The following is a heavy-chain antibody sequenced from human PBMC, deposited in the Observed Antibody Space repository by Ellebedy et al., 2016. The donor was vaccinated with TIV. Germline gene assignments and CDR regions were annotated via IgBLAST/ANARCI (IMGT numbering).Heavy chain of an antibody. D-gene: IGHD5-18*01. J-gene: IGHJ6*02. CDR2: IWYDGSNK. Sequence: PGGSLRLSCATSGFTFSSYAMHWVRQAPGKGLEWVAVIWYDGSNKYYADSVKGRFTISRDNSKNTLYLQMGSLRAEDMAVYYCAKVIQLWSHHGGMDVWGQGTTVTVSS. CDR3: AKVIQLWSHHGGMDV. CDR1: GFTFSSYA. V-gene: IGHV3-30*14.